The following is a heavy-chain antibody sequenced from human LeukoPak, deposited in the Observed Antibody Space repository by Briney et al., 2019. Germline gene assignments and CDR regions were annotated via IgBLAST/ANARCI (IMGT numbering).Heavy chain of an antibody. CDR1: GFTFDDYG. V-gene: IGHV3-20*04. CDR3: ARDISSGWYFDY. Sequence: GGSLRLSCAVSGFTFDDYGMSWVRQAPGKGLEWVSGINWNGGSTGYVVSVKGRFTISRDNAKNSLHLQMNSLRAEDTALYYCARDISSGWYFDYWGQGTLVTVSS. D-gene: IGHD6-19*01. CDR2: INWNGGST. J-gene: IGHJ4*02.